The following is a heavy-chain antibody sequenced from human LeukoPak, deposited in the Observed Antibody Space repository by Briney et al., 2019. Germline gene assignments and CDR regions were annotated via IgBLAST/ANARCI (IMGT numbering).Heavy chain of an antibody. D-gene: IGHD4-17*01. CDR2: MNPNSGNT. J-gene: IGHJ6*03. Sequence: ASVKVSCKASGYTFTSYDINWVRQATGQGLEWMGWMNPNSGNTGYAQKFQGRVTITRNTSISTAYMELSSLRSEDTAVYYCARDNRGDYGDSPPLGGKSYYYYMDVWGKGTTVTISS. CDR1: GYTFTSYD. CDR3: ARDNRGDYGDSPPLGGKSYYYYMDV. V-gene: IGHV1-8*03.